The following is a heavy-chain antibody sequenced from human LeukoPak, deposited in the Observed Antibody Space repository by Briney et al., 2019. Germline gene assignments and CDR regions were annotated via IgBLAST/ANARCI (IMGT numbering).Heavy chain of an antibody. CDR1: EFTFSSYN. CDR2: ISSSSSTI. D-gene: IGHD1-26*01. Sequence: GGSLRLSCAASEFTFSSYNMNWVRQAPGKGLEWVSYISSSSSTIYYADSVKGRFTISRDNAKNSLYLQMNSLGPEDTAVYYCARDPYSGNYGNYYYYYMDVWGKGTTVTISS. V-gene: IGHV3-48*04. J-gene: IGHJ6*03. CDR3: ARDPYSGNYGNYYYYYMDV.